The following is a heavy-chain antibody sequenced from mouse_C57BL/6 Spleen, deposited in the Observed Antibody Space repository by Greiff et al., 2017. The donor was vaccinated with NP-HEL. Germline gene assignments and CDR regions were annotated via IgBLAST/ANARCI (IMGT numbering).Heavy chain of an antibody. CDR1: GYTFTSYW. Sequence: QVQLQQSGAELVMPGASVKLSCKASGYTFTSYWMHWVKQRPGQGLEWIGEIDPSDSYTNYNQKFKGKSTLTVDKSSSTAYMQLSSLTSEDSAVYYCARRAQATSYYYAMDYWGQGTSVTVSS. D-gene: IGHD3-2*02. V-gene: IGHV1-69*01. J-gene: IGHJ4*01. CDR2: IDPSDSYT. CDR3: ARRAQATSYYYAMDY.